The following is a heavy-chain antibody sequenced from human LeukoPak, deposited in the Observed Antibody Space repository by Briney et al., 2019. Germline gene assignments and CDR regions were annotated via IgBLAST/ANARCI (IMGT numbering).Heavy chain of an antibody. J-gene: IGHJ5*02. CDR1: GNSISSGDYY. CDR3: ARGAWFGEANWFDP. Sequence: SETLSLTCTVSGNSISSGDYYWSWIRQPAGKGLEWIGSIYHSGSTYYNPSLKSRVTISVDTSKNQFSLKLSSVTAADTAVYYCARGAWFGEANWFDPWGQGTLVTVSS. CDR2: IYHSGST. V-gene: IGHV4-38-2*02. D-gene: IGHD3-10*01.